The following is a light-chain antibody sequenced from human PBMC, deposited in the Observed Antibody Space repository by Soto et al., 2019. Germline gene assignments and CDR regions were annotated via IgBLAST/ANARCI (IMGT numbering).Light chain of an antibody. V-gene: IGKV1-5*01. J-gene: IGKJ1*01. CDR1: QSISSW. CDR3: QQYNSYWT. Sequence: DIQMTQSASTLSASVGDRVTITCRASQSISSWLAWYQQKPGKAPKLLIYEASGLEGGVPSRFSGSGAGTEFTLSISSLQPDDFATYYCQQYNSYWTFGQGTKVDIK. CDR2: EAS.